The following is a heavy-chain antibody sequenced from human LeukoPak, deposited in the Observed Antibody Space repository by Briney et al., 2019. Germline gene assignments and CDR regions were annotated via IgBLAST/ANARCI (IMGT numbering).Heavy chain of an antibody. CDR1: GFTFSDYY. CDR3: ARTQQWLVLGFDP. J-gene: IGHJ5*02. CDR2: ISSNGRTI. Sequence: GGSLRLSCAASGFTFSDYYMSWIRQAPGKGLEWISYISSNGRTIYYADSVKGRFTISRDNDRKSVYLQMNSLSAEDTAIYYCARTQQWLVLGFDPWGQGTLVTVSS. D-gene: IGHD6-19*01. V-gene: IGHV3-11*01.